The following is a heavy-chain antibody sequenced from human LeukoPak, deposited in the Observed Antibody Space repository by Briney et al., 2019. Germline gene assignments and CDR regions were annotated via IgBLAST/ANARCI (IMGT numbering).Heavy chain of an antibody. V-gene: IGHV5-10-1*01. J-gene: IGHJ4*02. D-gene: IGHD3-10*01. Sequence: GESLKISCKGSGSPFTSYWISWVRQLPGKGLEWMGRIDPSDSYTNYSPSFQGHVTISADKSISTAYLQWSSLKASDTAMYYCARHPRRFGALTPIDYWGQGTLVTVSS. CDR2: IDPSDSYT. CDR1: GSPFTSYW. CDR3: ARHPRRFGALTPIDY.